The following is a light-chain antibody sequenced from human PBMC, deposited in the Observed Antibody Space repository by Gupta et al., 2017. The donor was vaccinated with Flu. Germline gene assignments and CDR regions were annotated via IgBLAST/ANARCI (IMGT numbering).Light chain of an antibody. CDR3: QQYGSSPT. CDR2: AAS. Sequence: PGTLSLSPGERATLSCRVSQSVSSSYLDWYQQKPGQAPRLLIYAASSRATGIPDRFSGSGSGTDFTLTISRLEPEDFAVYYCQQYGSSPTFGQGTKLEIK. J-gene: IGKJ2*01. CDR1: QSVSSSY. V-gene: IGKV3-20*01.